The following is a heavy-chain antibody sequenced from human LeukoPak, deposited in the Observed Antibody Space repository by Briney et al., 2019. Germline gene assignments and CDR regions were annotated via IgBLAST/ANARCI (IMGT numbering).Heavy chain of an antibody. Sequence: GGSLRLSCAASGFTFSSYAMHWVRQAPGKGLEWVAVISYDGSEEYYADSVKGRFAISRDNSRDTLYLQVNSLRAEDTAVYYCARVDSSGYYYSFDYWGQGTLVTVSS. D-gene: IGHD3-22*01. CDR3: ARVDSSGYYYSFDY. J-gene: IGHJ4*02. CDR2: ISYDGSEE. CDR1: GFTFSSYA. V-gene: IGHV3-30*09.